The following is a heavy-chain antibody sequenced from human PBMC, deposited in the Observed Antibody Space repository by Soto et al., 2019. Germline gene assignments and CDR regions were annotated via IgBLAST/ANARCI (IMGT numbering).Heavy chain of an antibody. CDR2: ISGSGGST. CDR3: VKYEVVVVPAARDTYYFDY. J-gene: IGHJ4*02. V-gene: IGHV3-23*01. Sequence: GGSLRLSCAASGFTFSSYAMSWVRQAPGKGLEWVSAISGSGGSTYYADSVKGRFTISRDNSKNTLYLQMNSLRAEDTAVYYCVKYEVVVVPAARDTYYFDYWGQGTLVTVSS. CDR1: GFTFSSYA. D-gene: IGHD2-2*01.